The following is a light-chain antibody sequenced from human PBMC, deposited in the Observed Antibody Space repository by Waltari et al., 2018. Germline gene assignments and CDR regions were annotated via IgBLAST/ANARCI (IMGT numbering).Light chain of an antibody. V-gene: IGKV1-17*03. Sequence: DIQMTQSPSAMSASVGSRVIITCRASQDISTFLAWFRQKPGKVPERLIYAASNLQSGVPSRFSGSGSGTEFTLTISNLQAEDFATYYGLQHKSYPWTFGQGTKVEI. J-gene: IGKJ1*01. CDR3: LQHKSYPWT. CDR1: QDISTF. CDR2: AAS.